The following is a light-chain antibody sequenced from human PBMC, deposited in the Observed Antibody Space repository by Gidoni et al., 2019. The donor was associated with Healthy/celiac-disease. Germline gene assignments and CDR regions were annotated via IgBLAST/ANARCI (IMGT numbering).Light chain of an antibody. CDR2: AAS. J-gene: IGKJ2*01. Sequence: DIQMTQSPSSLSASVGDRVTITCRASQSISSYLNWYQQKLGKDPKLLIYAASSLQSGVPSRFSGSGSGTEFTLTISSLQPEDFSTYYCQQSYSTPRTFGQGTKLEIK. CDR1: QSISSY. CDR3: QQSYSTPRT. V-gene: IGKV1-39*01.